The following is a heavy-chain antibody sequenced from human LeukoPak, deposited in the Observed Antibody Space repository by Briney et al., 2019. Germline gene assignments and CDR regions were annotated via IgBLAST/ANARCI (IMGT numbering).Heavy chain of an antibody. CDR2: IYYSGST. V-gene: IGHV4-59*12. CDR3: ARDSNGGNSGGVYYFDY. Sequence: TSETLSLTCTVSGGSISSYYWSWIRQPPGKGLEWIGYIYYSGSTYYNPSLKSRLTISVDTSKNQFSLKLSSVTAADTAVYYCARDSNGGNSGGVYYFDYWGQGTLVTVSS. D-gene: IGHD4-23*01. CDR1: GGSISSYY. J-gene: IGHJ4*02.